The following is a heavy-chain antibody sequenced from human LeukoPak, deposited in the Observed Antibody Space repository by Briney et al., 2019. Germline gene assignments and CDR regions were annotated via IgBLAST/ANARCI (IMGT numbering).Heavy chain of an antibody. J-gene: IGHJ4*02. V-gene: IGHV3-48*01. CDR2: ISSSSSTI. CDR1: GFTFSGYS. Sequence: GGSLRLSCAASGFTFSGYSMNWVRQAPGKGLEWVSYISSSSSTIYYADSVKGRFTISRDNAKNSLYLQMNSLRAEDTAVYYCARQSFQGIVVVPAASDCWGQGTLVTVSS. CDR3: ARQSFQGIVVVPAASDC. D-gene: IGHD2-2*01.